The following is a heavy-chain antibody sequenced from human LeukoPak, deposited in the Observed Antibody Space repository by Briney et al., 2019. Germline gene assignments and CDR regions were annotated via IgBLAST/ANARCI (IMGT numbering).Heavy chain of an antibody. CDR1: GFTFSSYA. CDR3: ARGDYYYDSSGYSLPDY. V-gene: IGHV3-23*01. J-gene: IGHJ4*02. CDR2: ISGSGGST. Sequence: GGSLRLSCAASGFTFSSYAMSWVRQAPGKGLEWVSAISGSGGSTYYADSVKGRFTISRDNSKNTLYLQMNSLRAEDTAVYYCARGDYYYDSSGYSLPDYWGQGTLVTVSS. D-gene: IGHD3-22*01.